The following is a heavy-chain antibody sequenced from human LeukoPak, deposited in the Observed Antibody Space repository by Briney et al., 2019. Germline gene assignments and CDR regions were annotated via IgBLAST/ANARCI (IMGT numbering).Heavy chain of an antibody. CDR1: GGSISSYY. J-gene: IGHJ4*02. CDR3: ARDGGGNRNFDY. Sequence: PSETLSLTCTVSGGSISSYYWSWIRQPPGEGLEWIGYIYYSGSTNNNPSLKSRVTISVDRSKNQFSLKLSSVTAADTAVYYCARDGGGNRNFDYWGQGMLVTVSS. V-gene: IGHV4-59*12. CDR2: IYYSGST. D-gene: IGHD4-23*01.